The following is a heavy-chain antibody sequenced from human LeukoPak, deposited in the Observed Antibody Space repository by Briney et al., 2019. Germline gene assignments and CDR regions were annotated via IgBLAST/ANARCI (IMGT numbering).Heavy chain of an antibody. CDR2: IYYSGST. V-gene: IGHV4-39*01. J-gene: IGHJ4*02. Sequence: SETLSLTCTVSGGSISSSSYYWGWIRQPPGKGLEWIGSIYYSGSTYYNPSLKSRATISVDTSKNQFSLMLSSVTAADTAVYYCARPFTYSSGWYSDYWGQGTLVTVSS. CDR3: ARPFTYSSGWYSDY. D-gene: IGHD6-19*01. CDR1: GGSISSSSYY.